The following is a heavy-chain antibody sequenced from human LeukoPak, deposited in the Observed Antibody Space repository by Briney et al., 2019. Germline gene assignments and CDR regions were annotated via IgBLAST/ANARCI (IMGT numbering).Heavy chain of an antibody. V-gene: IGHV3-20*04. J-gene: IGHJ4*02. Sequence: GGSLRLSCAASGFTFDDYGMSWVRQAPGKGLEWVSGINWNGGSTGYADSVKGRFTISRDNAKNFLYLQMNSLRAEDTALYYCARSYYGSGSYYSSLGYWGQGTLVTVSS. D-gene: IGHD3-10*01. CDR3: ARSYYGSGSYYSSLGY. CDR2: INWNGGST. CDR1: GFTFDDYG.